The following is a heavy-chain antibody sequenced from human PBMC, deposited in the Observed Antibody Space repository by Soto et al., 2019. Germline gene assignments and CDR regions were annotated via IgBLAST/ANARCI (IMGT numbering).Heavy chain of an antibody. CDR1: GFSITSPGMS. V-gene: IGHV2-70*13. D-gene: IGHD1-20*01. Sequence: SGPTLVNPTETLTLTCSFSGFSITSPGMSVSWISQPPGRALEWLALIERDDDDKYYSTSLKTRLTISKDTRKNQVVLTMANMDPADTATYYCARSIRGPRKFNGMDVWGQGTTVTVSS. CDR2: IERDDDDK. J-gene: IGHJ6*02. CDR3: ARSIRGPRKFNGMDV.